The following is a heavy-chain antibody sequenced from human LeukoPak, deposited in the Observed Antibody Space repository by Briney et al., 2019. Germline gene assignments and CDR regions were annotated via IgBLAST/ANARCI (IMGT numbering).Heavy chain of an antibody. D-gene: IGHD2-2*01. V-gene: IGHV3-23*01. Sequence: GGSLRLSCAASGFTFSSYAMSWVRQAPGKGLEWVSAISGSGGSTYYADSVKGRFTISRDNSKNTLYLQMNSLRAEDTAVYYCAKDRSTSWMVVGNWFDPWGQGTLVTVSS. CDR1: GFTFSSYA. CDR2: ISGSGGST. CDR3: AKDRSTSWMVVGNWFDP. J-gene: IGHJ5*02.